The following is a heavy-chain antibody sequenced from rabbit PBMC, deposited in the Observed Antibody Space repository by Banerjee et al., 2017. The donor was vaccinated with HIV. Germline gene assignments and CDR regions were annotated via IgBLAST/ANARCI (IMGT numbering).Heavy chain of an antibody. V-gene: IGHV1S40*01. CDR3: ARDLAGVIGWNFNF. CDR1: GFTISSSYY. CDR2: IYTGSSGST. D-gene: IGHD4-1*01. Sequence: QSLEESGGDLVKPGASLTLTCTASGFTISSSYYMCWVRQAPGKGLEWIGCIYTGSSGSTYYASWAKGRFTITRSTSLNTVTLQMTSLTAADTATYFCARDLAGVIGWNFNFWGPGTLVTVS. J-gene: IGHJ6*01.